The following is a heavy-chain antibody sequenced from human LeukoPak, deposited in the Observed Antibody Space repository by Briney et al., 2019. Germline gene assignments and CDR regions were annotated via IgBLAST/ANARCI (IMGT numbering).Heavy chain of an antibody. D-gene: IGHD6-13*01. J-gene: IGHJ4*02. Sequence: PGGSLRLSCAASGFTFSSYGMHWVRQAPGKGLEWVAVISYDGSNKYYADSVKGRFTISRDNSKNTPYLQMNSLRAEDTAVYYCAKVPGIAAAGPFDYWGQGTLVTVSS. CDR2: ISYDGSNK. V-gene: IGHV3-30*18. CDR1: GFTFSSYG. CDR3: AKVPGIAAAGPFDY.